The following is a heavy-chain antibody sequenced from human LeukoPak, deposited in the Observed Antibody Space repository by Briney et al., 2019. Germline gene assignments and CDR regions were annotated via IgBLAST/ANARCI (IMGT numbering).Heavy chain of an antibody. V-gene: IGHV1-2*02. J-gene: IGHJ5*02. Sequence: ASVKVSCKASGYTFTCYYMHWVRQAPGQGLEWMGWINPNSGGTNYAQKFQGRVTMTRDTSISTAYMELSRLRSDDTAVYYCARVGWGYCSSTSCYEGWFDPWGQGTLVTVSS. D-gene: IGHD2-2*01. CDR2: INPNSGGT. CDR1: GYTFTCYY. CDR3: ARVGWGYCSSTSCYEGWFDP.